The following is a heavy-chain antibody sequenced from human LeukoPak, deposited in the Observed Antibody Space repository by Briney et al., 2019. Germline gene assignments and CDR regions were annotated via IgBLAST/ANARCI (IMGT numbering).Heavy chain of an antibody. CDR1: GFTFDDYG. V-gene: IGHV3-9*01. CDR2: ISWNSGSI. J-gene: IGHJ4*02. CDR3: AKAPRGNDDYFDY. Sequence: PGRSLRLSCAASGFTFDDYGMHWVRQAPGKGLEWVSGISWNSGSIGYADSVGGRFTISRDNAKNSLYLQMNRLRAEDTALYYCAKAPRGNDDYFDYWGQGTLVTVSS. D-gene: IGHD3-16*01.